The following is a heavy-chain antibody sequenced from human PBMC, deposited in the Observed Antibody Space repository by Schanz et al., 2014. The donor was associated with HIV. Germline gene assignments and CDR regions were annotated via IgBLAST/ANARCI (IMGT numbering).Heavy chain of an antibody. V-gene: IGHV4-34*01. CDR1: GGSFSGHY. D-gene: IGHD3-3*01. J-gene: IGHJ5*02. CDR2: INHSGNT. Sequence: QVQLRQWGAGLLKPSETLSLTCAVYGGSFSGHYWHWIRQPPGKGLEWIGEINHSGNTNYNPSLKSRVPMSLDTSNTQFSRRLPSVTAADTAIYFCARGAEGDFDFWSGNGWFDPWGQGTLVTVSS. CDR3: ARGAEGDFDFWSGNGWFDP.